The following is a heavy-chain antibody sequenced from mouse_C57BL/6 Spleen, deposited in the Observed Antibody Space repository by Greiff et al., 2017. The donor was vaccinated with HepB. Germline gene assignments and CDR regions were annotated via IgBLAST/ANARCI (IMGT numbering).Heavy chain of an antibody. Sequence: QVQLKESGPELVKPGASVKISCKASGYTFTDYYINWVKQRPGQGLEWIGWIFPGSGSTYYNEKFKGKATLTVDKSSSTAYMLLSSLTSEDSAVYFCARPDYYGSSPWFAYWGQGTLVTVSA. V-gene: IGHV1-75*01. J-gene: IGHJ3*01. CDR2: IFPGSGST. D-gene: IGHD1-1*01. CDR1: GYTFTDYY. CDR3: ARPDYYGSSPWFAY.